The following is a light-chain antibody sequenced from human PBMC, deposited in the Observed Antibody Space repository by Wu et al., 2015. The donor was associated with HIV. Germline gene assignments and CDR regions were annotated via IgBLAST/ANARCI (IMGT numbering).Light chain of an antibody. CDR2: DAS. V-gene: IGKV3-20*01. CDR3: QQYDSSTLT. Sequence: VLTQSPGTLSLSPGERAALSCRASQNIGSSDLAWYQQKPGQAPRLLIYDASIRATGIPDRFRGSGSGTDFTLTISRLEAEDFAVYYCQQYDSSTLTFGQGTKVEIK. CDR1: QNIGSSD. J-gene: IGKJ1*01.